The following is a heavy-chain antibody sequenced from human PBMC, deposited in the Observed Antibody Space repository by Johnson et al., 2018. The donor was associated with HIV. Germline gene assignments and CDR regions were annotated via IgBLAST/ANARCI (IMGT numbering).Heavy chain of an antibody. CDR2: ISYDGRNK. D-gene: IGHD6-6*01. CDR3: AREEYTRERPEGAFDI. V-gene: IGHV3-30*03. J-gene: IGHJ3*02. CDR1: GFTFDDYG. Sequence: VQLVESGGGVVRPGGSLRLSCAASGFTFDDYGMSWVRQAPGKGLEWVAIISYDGRNKYYADSVKGRFTISRDNSKNTLYLQMNSLRAEDTAVYYCAREEYTRERPEGAFDIWGQGTMVTVSS.